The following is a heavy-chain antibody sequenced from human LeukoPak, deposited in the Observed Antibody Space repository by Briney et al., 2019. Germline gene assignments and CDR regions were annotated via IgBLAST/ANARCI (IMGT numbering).Heavy chain of an antibody. CDR2: IYYSGST. Sequence: PSETLSLTCTVSGGSISSYYWSWVRQPPGKGLEWIGYIYYSGSTNYNPSLKSRVTISVDTSKNQFSLKLSSVTAADTAVYYCARALDTAIGAFGHMDVWGKGTTVTVSS. D-gene: IGHD5-18*01. CDR3: ARALDTAIGAFGHMDV. V-gene: IGHV4-59*01. J-gene: IGHJ6*03. CDR1: GGSISSYY.